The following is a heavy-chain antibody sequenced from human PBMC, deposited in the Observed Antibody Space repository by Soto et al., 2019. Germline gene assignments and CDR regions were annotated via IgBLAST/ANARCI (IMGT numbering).Heavy chain of an antibody. CDR1: GFTFSSCA. J-gene: IGHJ4*02. CDR2: ISGSGGST. D-gene: IGHD1-1*01. Sequence: EVQLLESGGGLVQPGGSLRLSCAASGFTFSSCAMSWVRQAPGKGLEWVSTISGSGGSTYYADSVKGRFTISRDNSKNTLDVKRNSVGAEDTAVYYCGKSYGRRMDDGHYFDYWGQGPLVTGSS. V-gene: IGHV3-23*01. CDR3: GKSYGRRMDDGHYFDY.